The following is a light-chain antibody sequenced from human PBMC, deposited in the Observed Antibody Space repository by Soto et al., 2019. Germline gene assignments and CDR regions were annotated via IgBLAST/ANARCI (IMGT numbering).Light chain of an antibody. CDR3: QQYDTYSRT. CDR1: QSVSRN. Sequence: IVLTQSPATLCLSPGERATLSCRASQSVSRNLAWYQQKPGQAPRLLISGVSNRATGTPDRFSGSGSGTEFTLTISSLQPDDFATYYCQQYDTYSRTFGQGTKVDI. CDR2: GVS. J-gene: IGKJ1*01. V-gene: IGKV3D-15*01.